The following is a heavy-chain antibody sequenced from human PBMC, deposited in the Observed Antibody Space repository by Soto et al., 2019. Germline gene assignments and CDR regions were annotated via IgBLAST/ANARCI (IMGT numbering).Heavy chain of an antibody. D-gene: IGHD3-10*01. CDR3: ARGRIVWFEELHTGYDY. CDR2: MNPNSGNT. J-gene: IGHJ4*02. V-gene: IGHV1-8*01. Sequence: QVQLVQSGAEVKKPGASVKVSCKASGYTFTSYDINWVRQATGQGLEWMGWMNPNSGNTGYAQKFQGRVTMTRNTSISTAYMELSSLRSEDTAVYYCARGRIVWFEELHTGYDYWGQGTLVTVSS. CDR1: GYTFTSYD.